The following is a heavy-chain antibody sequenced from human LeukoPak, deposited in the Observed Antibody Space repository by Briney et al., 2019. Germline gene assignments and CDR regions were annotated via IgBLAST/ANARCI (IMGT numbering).Heavy chain of an antibody. Sequence: SETLSLTCTVSGDSISSYYWSWIRQPAGKGLEWIGRMYTSESTNYNPSLKGRVTMSVDTSKNQFSLTLRSVIAADTAVCFCARGGYTSGWPDYHYYMDVWGKGTTVTISS. V-gene: IGHV4-4*07. CDR3: ARGGYTSGWPDYHYYMDV. J-gene: IGHJ6*03. CDR1: GDSISSYY. CDR2: MYTSEST. D-gene: IGHD6-19*01.